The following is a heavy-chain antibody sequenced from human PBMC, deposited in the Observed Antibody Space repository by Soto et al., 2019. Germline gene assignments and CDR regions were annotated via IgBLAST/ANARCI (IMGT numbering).Heavy chain of an antibody. D-gene: IGHD1-1*01. CDR1: GYTFTGYF. CDR2: INSNSGAT. Sequence: ASVKVSCKASGYTFTGYFMHWVRQAPGEGLEWMGWINSNSGATKYAPKFQGRVTMTRDTSNRTAYLELSRLTSDDTAVYYCARIGRTTLATLPCGQAPPVTVS. CDR3: ARIGRTTLATLP. V-gene: IGHV1-2*02. J-gene: IGHJ5*02.